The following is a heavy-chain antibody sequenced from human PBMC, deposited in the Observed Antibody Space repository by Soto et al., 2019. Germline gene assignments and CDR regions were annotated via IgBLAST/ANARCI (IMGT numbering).Heavy chain of an antibody. D-gene: IGHD6-19*01. CDR1: GGSISSGGYY. Sequence: SETLSLTCTVSGGSISSGGYYWSWIRQHPGKGLEWIGYIYYSGSTYYNPSLKSRVTISVDTSKNQFSLKLSSVTAADTAVYYCARDLIGHGPRLVTWGYGMDVWGQGPTVTVSS. V-gene: IGHV4-31*03. CDR2: IYYSGST. J-gene: IGHJ6*02. CDR3: ARDLIGHGPRLVTWGYGMDV.